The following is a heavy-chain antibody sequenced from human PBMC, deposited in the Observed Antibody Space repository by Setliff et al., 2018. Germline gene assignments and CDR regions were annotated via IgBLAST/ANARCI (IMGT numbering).Heavy chain of an antibody. D-gene: IGHD2-15*01. V-gene: IGHV4-39*01. CDR3: ARARYCSGGRCYWTWLDS. J-gene: IGHJ5*01. CDR1: GASISSPTYS. Sequence: SETLSLTCTVSGASISSPTYSWGWIRQPPGKGLEWVGTVYSSGSTYYNTSLRGRISISVDTSKNQFALKLSSVSAADTAVYYCARARYCSGGRCYWTWLDSWAQGTLVTVSS. CDR2: VYSSGST.